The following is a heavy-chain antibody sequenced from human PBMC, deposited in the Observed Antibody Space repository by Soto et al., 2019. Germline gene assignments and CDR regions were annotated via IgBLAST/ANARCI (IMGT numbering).Heavy chain of an antibody. CDR2: IYYSGST. J-gene: IGHJ4*02. V-gene: IGHV4-59*01. D-gene: IGHD3-16*01. CDR3: AREDMITFGGAMGY. Sequence: QVQLQESGPGLVKPSETLSLTCTVSGGSISSYYWSWIRQPPGKGLEWIGYIYYSGSTNYNPSLKSRVTISVDTSKNQFSLKLSSVTAADTAVYYCAREDMITFGGAMGYWGQGTLVTVSS. CDR1: GGSISSYY.